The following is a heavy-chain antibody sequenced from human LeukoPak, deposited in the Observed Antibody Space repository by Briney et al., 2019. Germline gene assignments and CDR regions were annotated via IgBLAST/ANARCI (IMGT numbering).Heavy chain of an antibody. CDR3: PRHVAGTHWFDR. CDR1: GGFSVRSSSY. CDR2: ISYIGSA. D-gene: IGHD1-26*01. J-gene: IGHJ5*02. V-gene: IGHV4-39*01. Sequence: PSETLSLTCSVSGGFSVRSSSYWGWIRQPPGKGPEWIGSISYIGSAYYNPVLKRRVTIPMGTSNSEVSLSLRSVTAAEPAVYSCPRHVAGTHWFDRWGQGLLVPVSS.